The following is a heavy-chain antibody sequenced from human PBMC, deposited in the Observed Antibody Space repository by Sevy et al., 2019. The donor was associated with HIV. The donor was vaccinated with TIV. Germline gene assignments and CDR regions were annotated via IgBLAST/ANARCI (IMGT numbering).Heavy chain of an antibody. V-gene: IGHV1-2*06. CDR3: AKDREGQPDY. CDR2: INPNSGAT. Sequence: ASVKVSCKTSGFPFAAYYIHWVRQAPGQGLEWMGRINPNSGATKYAQKFQGRVTMTRDTSITTAYMELRRLGSDDTAGYYCAKDREGQPDYWGQGTLVTVSS. CDR1: GFPFAAYY. J-gene: IGHJ4*02.